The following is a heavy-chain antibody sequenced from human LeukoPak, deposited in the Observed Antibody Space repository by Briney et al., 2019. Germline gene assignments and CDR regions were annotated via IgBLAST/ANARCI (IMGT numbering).Heavy chain of an antibody. Sequence: SVKVSCKASGGTFSSYAISWVRQAPGQGLEWMGGIIPIFGTANYAQKFQGRVTITADESTSTAYMELSSLRSEDTAVYYCALGADYGDYRVWFDPWGQGTLVTVSS. CDR1: GGTFSSYA. V-gene: IGHV1-69*13. J-gene: IGHJ5*02. CDR3: ALGADYGDYRVWFDP. D-gene: IGHD4-17*01. CDR2: IIPIFGTA.